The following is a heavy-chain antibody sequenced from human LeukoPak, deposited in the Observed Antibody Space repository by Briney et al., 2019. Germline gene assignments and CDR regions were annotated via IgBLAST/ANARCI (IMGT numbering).Heavy chain of an antibody. J-gene: IGHJ3*02. Sequence: PGRSLRLSCAASGFTFSSYAMSWVRQAPGKGLEWVSAISGSGGSTYYADSVKGRFTISRDNSKNTLYLQMNSLRAEDTAVYYCAKTESYDILTGYRDAFDIWGQGTMVTVSS. CDR1: GFTFSSYA. D-gene: IGHD3-9*01. V-gene: IGHV3-23*01. CDR3: AKTESYDILTGYRDAFDI. CDR2: ISGSGGST.